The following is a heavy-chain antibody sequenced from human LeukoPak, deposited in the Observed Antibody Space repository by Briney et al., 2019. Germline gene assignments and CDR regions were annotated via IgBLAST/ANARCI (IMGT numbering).Heavy chain of an antibody. V-gene: IGHV3-30*04. CDR2: ISYDGSNK. CDR1: GFTFSSYA. Sequence: GGSLRLSCAASGFTFSSYAMHWVRQAPGKGLEWVAVISYDGSNKYYADSVEGRFTISRDNSKNTLYLQMNSLRAEDTAVYYCARDKTDYGGNPRFDYWGQGTLVTVSS. D-gene: IGHD4-23*01. J-gene: IGHJ4*02. CDR3: ARDKTDYGGNPRFDY.